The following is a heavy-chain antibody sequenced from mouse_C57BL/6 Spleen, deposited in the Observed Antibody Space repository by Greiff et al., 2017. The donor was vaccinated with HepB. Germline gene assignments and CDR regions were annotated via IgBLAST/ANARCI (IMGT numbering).Heavy chain of an antibody. CDR2: INPNNGGT. D-gene: IGHD3-2*02. J-gene: IGHJ2*01. Sequence: EVKLQESGPELVKPGASVKMSCKASGYTFTDYNMHWVKQSHGKSLEWIGYINPNNGGTSYNQKFKGKATLTVNKSSSTAYMELRSLTSEDSAVYDCARLRLRGFDYWGQGTTLTVSS. CDR1: GYTFTDYN. CDR3: ARLRLRGFDY. V-gene: IGHV1-22*01.